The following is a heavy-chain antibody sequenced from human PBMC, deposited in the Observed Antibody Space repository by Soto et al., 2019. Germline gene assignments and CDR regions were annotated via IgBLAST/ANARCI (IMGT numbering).Heavy chain of an antibody. Sequence: ASVKVSCKASGYTFISYCISWVRQAPGQGLEWMGWISAYNDYTNYAQKLQGRVTMTTDTSTSTAYMELRSLRSDDTAVYYCARERPFWDQLLPTYKYYYYGMYVWGQGTTVTVSS. V-gene: IGHV1-18*01. CDR2: ISAYNDYT. J-gene: IGHJ6*02. CDR3: ARERPFWDQLLPTYKYYYYGMYV. D-gene: IGHD2-2*01. CDR1: GYTFISYC.